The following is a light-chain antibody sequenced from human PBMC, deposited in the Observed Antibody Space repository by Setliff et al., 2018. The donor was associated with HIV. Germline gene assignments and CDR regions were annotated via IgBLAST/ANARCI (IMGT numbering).Light chain of an antibody. CDR1: SSDVGGFNY. V-gene: IGLV2-14*01. CDR2: EVN. Sequence: QSALTQPASVSGSPGQSITISCTGTSSDVGGFNYVSWYQRHPGKAPKFMIYEVNNRPSGVSNRFSGSKSGSTASLSISGLQAEDEADYYCSSFTSNSTVIVGGGTK. J-gene: IGLJ2*01. CDR3: SSFTSNSTVI.